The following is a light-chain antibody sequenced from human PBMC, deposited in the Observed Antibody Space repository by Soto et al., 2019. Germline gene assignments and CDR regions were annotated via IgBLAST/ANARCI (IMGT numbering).Light chain of an antibody. V-gene: IGKV3-20*01. CDR3: QQYGTSPLT. CDR1: ENVYINS. CDR2: VAA. Sequence: EIVLTQSPGTLSLSPGEGATLSCRASENVYINSLAWYQQKPGQPPIRLIYVAATRASAVPDRLSGSGSGADFTLTITGLEPEDFAVYYCQQYGTSPLTFGPGTRVD. J-gene: IGKJ3*01.